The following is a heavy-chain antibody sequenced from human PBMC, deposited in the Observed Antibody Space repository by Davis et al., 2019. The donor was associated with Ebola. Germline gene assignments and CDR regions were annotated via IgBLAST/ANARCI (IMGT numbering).Heavy chain of an antibody. D-gene: IGHD3-10*01. Sequence: GGSLRLSCAASGFTFSSYSMNWVRQAPGKGLEWVSSISSSSSYIYYADSVKGRFTISRDNAKNSLYLQMNSLRAEDTAVYYCARDSGWFGELLSYYFDYWGQGTLVTVSS. V-gene: IGHV3-21*01. CDR2: ISSSSSYI. J-gene: IGHJ4*02. CDR3: ARDSGWFGELLSYYFDY. CDR1: GFTFSSYS.